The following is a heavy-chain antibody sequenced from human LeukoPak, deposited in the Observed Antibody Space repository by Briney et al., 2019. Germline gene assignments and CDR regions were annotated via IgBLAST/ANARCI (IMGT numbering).Heavy chain of an antibody. CDR2: IYYSGST. D-gene: IGHD4-17*01. Sequence: SETLSLTCTVSGGSISSYYWSWIRQPPGKGLEWIGYIYYSGSTNYNPFLKSRVTISVDTSKNQFSLKLSSVTAADTAVYYCARLAVVGDYVNYYYGMDVWGQGTTVTVSS. CDR1: GGSISSYY. J-gene: IGHJ6*02. V-gene: IGHV4-59*08. CDR3: ARLAVVGDYVNYYYGMDV.